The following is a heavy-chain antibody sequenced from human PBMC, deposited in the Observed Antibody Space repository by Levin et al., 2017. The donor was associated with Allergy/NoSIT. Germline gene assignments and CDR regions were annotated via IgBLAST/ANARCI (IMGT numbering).Heavy chain of an antibody. Sequence: SRTLSLTCIVSGGSIRNYYWSWIRQPPGKGLEWVGYIYESGSTNYNPSLKSRVTISMDKSKNQFSLKLASVTAADTAVYYCARWGAGGYSTERTFDYWGPGTLVTVSS. D-gene: IGHD2-8*01. CDR1: GGSIRNYY. CDR3: ARWGAGGYSTERTFDY. CDR2: IYESGST. J-gene: IGHJ4*02. V-gene: IGHV4-59*01.